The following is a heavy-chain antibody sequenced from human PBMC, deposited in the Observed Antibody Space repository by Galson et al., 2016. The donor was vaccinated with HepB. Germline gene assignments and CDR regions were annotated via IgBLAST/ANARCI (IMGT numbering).Heavy chain of an antibody. V-gene: IGHV5-10-1*01. Sequence: QSGAEVKKPGESLRISCMGSGYNFITYWISWVRQMPGKGLEWMGSIDPSDSYTNYSPSFQGHVTISTDRSISTAYLQWSSLKASDTAIYYCAIRLYSSGSFDYWGQETLVTVSS. CDR1: GYNFITYW. CDR3: AIRLYSSGSFDY. J-gene: IGHJ4*02. CDR2: IDPSDSYT. D-gene: IGHD6-19*01.